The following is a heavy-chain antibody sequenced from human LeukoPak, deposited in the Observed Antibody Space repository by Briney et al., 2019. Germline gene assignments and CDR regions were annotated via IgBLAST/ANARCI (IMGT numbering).Heavy chain of an antibody. Sequence: ASVKVSCKASGYTFTGYYMHWVRQAPGQGLEWMAWINPNSGGTNYAQKFQGRVTMTRDTSISTAYMELSRLRSDDTAVYYCARAVGRFLEWLFDYYMDVWGKGTTVTVSS. CDR1: GYTFTGYY. D-gene: IGHD3-3*01. V-gene: IGHV1-2*02. J-gene: IGHJ6*03. CDR2: INPNSGGT. CDR3: ARAVGRFLEWLFDYYMDV.